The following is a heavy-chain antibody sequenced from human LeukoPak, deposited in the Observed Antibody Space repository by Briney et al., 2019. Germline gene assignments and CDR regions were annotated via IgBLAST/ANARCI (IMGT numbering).Heavy chain of an antibody. J-gene: IGHJ3*02. V-gene: IGHV4-4*07. D-gene: IGHD3-22*01. CDR1: GDSISSYY. CDR3: AREKTPIYMIWNAFDI. CDR2: IYTSGST. Sequence: SETLSLTCTVSGDSISSYYWSWIRQPAGKGLEWIGRIYTSGSTNYNPSLKSRVTMSVDTSKNQFSLKLSSVTAADTAVYYCAREKTPIYMIWNAFDIWGQGTMVTVSS.